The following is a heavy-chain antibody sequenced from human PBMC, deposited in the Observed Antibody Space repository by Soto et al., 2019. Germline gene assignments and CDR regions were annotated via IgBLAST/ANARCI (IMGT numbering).Heavy chain of an antibody. CDR1: GFTFSSYS. CDR2: ISSSSSYI. V-gene: IGHV3-21*01. Sequence: EVQLVESGGGLVKPGGSLRLSCAASGFTFSSYSMNWVRQAPGKGLEWVSSISSSSSYIYYADSVKGRFTISRDNAKNSLYLQMNSRGAEDTAVYYCAREGDVITFGGVAGGMDVWGQGTTVTVSS. D-gene: IGHD3-16*01. J-gene: IGHJ6*02. CDR3: AREGDVITFGGVAGGMDV.